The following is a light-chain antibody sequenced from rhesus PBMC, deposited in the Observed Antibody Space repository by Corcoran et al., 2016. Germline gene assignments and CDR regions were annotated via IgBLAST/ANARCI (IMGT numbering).Light chain of an antibody. CDR3: QQYNDLLT. J-gene: IGKJ4*01. V-gene: IGKV3-40*03. CDR1: ESVGNY. CDR2: NTY. Sequence: EIVMTQSPVTLSLSPGETATLSCRASESVGNYLAWYQQKPGQAPKLLVHNTYLRATGIPYRFSGGGSRTEFTLTIRGLEPEDVGVYHCQQYNDLLTFGGGTKVEI.